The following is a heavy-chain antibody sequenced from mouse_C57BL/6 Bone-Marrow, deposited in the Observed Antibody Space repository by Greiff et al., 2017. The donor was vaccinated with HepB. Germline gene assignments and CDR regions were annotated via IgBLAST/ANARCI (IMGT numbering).Heavy chain of an antibody. Sequence: QVQLKESGAELAKPGASVKLSCKASGYTFTSYWMHWVKQRPGQGLEWIGYINPSSGYTKYNQKFKDKATLTAVKSSSTSYMQMSSLTYEDSAVYYCAPIWEYDYDGHFDYWGKGTTLTVSS. V-gene: IGHV1-7*01. J-gene: IGHJ2*01. CDR3: APIWEYDYDGHFDY. CDR1: GYTFTSYW. CDR2: INPSSGYT. D-gene: IGHD2-4*01.